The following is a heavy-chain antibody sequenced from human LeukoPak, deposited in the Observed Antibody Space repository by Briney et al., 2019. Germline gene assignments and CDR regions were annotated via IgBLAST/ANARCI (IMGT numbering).Heavy chain of an antibody. Sequence: GGSLRLSCAASGFTFSSYAMSWVRQAPGKGLEWVSGISGSGGSTDYADSLKGRFTISRDNSKNTLYLQMNSLRAEDTAIYYCAKNGDRGAYCSGGTCYPYYYYYMDVWGKGTTVTISS. D-gene: IGHD2-15*01. CDR1: GFTFSSYA. CDR2: ISGSGGST. V-gene: IGHV3-23*01. J-gene: IGHJ6*03. CDR3: AKNGDRGAYCSGGTCYPYYYYYMDV.